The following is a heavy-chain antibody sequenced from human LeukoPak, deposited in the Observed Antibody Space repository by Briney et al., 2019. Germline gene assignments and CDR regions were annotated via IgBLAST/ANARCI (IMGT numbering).Heavy chain of an antibody. D-gene: IGHD2-2*01. CDR2: ISAYNGNT. J-gene: IGHJ5*02. Sequence: ASVKVSCKASGYTFTKYAMNWVRQAPGQGLEWMGWISAYNGNTNYAQKLQGRVTMTTDTSTSTAYMELRSLRSDDTAVYYCAREGTYCSSTSCLIPWGQGTLVTVSS. CDR1: GYTFTKYA. V-gene: IGHV1-18*01. CDR3: AREGTYCSSTSCLIP.